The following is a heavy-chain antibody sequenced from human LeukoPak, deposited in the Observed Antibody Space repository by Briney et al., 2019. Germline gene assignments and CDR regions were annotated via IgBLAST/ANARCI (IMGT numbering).Heavy chain of an antibody. CDR1: GFTFSSYS. J-gene: IGHJ4*02. Sequence: GGSLRLSCAASGFTFSSYSMNWVRQAPGKGLEWVSSISSSSSYIHYADSVKGRFTISRDNAKNSLYLQMNSLRAEDTAVYYCARAVGATDYWGQGTLVTVSS. CDR3: ARAVGATDY. D-gene: IGHD1-26*01. V-gene: IGHV3-21*01. CDR2: ISSSSSYI.